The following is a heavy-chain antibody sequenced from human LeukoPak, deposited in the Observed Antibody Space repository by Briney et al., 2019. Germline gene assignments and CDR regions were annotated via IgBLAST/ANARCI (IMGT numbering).Heavy chain of an antibody. J-gene: IGHJ5*02. V-gene: IGHV4-59*01. Sequence: SETLSLTCTVSGGSISSYYWSWIRQPPGKGLEWIGYIYYSGSTNCNPSLKSRVTISVDTSKNQFSLKLSSVTAADTAVYYCAREKYYYDSSGSPNWFDPWGQGTLVTVSP. D-gene: IGHD3-22*01. CDR3: AREKYYYDSSGSPNWFDP. CDR1: GGSISSYY. CDR2: IYYSGST.